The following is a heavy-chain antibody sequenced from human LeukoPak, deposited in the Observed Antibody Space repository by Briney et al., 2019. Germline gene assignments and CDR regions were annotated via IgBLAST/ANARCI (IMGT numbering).Heavy chain of an antibody. CDR2: ISSNSLHI. J-gene: IGHJ4*02. D-gene: IGHD3-10*01. CDR1: GLTFSDES. CDR3: VGPDSQFDC. V-gene: IGHV3-21*01. Sequence: GGSLRLSCAASGLTFSDESMNWVRQAPGKGLEWVSSISSNSLHIFYADSVKGRFTISRDNAKNSLYLQMNNLRAEDTAVYYCVGPDSQFDCWGQGTLVTVSS.